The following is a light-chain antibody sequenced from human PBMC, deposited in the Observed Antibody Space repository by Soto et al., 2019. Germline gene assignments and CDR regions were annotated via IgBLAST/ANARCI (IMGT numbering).Light chain of an antibody. V-gene: IGKV4-1*01. CDR2: WAS. Sequence: DNVMTQSPDSLAVSLGERATINCKSSQSILFSSNNKNYLTWYQQKPGQPPKPLIYWASTRESGVPDRFSGSGSGTDFTLTISSLQAEDVAVYYCQQYYSTPVTFGGGTKVEIK. CDR3: QQYYSTPVT. J-gene: IGKJ4*01. CDR1: QSILFSSNNKNY.